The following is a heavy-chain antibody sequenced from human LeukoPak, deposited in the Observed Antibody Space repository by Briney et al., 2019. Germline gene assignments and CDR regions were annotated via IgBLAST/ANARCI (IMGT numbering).Heavy chain of an antibody. Sequence: AGGSLRLSCAASGFTFSSYSMNWVRQAPGKGLEWVSSISSSSSYIYYADSVKGRFTISRDNAKNSLYLQMNSLRAEDTAVYYCARDRRGSGWFQAPYYYYYGMDVWGQGTTVTVSS. CDR2: ISSSSSYI. D-gene: IGHD6-19*01. V-gene: IGHV3-21*01. CDR3: ARDRRGSGWFQAPYYYYYGMDV. J-gene: IGHJ6*02. CDR1: GFTFSSYS.